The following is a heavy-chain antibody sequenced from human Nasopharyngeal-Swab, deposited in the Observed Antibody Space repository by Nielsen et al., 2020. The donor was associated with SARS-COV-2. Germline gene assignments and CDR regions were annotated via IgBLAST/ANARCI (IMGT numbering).Heavy chain of an antibody. CDR1: GFTFSSYG. V-gene: IGHV3-30*18. J-gene: IGHJ4*02. CDR2: ISYDGSNK. CDR3: AKARYSGSYPPPFFDY. D-gene: IGHD1-26*01. Sequence: GSLKISCAASGFTFSSYGMHWVRQAPGKGLEWVAVISYDGSNKYYADSVKGRFTISRDNSKNTLYLQMNSLRAEDTAVYYCAKARYSGSYPPPFFDYWGQGTLVTVSP.